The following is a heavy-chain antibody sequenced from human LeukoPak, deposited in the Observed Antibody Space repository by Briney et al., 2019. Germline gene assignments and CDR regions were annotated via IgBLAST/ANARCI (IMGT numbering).Heavy chain of an antibody. CDR1: GFTVSSNY. CDR2: IYSGGST. CDR3: AKEATTYYYDSSGYS. V-gene: IGHV3-53*01. D-gene: IGHD3-22*01. J-gene: IGHJ5*02. Sequence: GGSLRLSCAASGFTVSSNYMSWVRQAPGKGLEWVSVIYSGGSTYYADSVKGRFTISRDNSKNTLYLQMNSLRAEDTAVYYCAKEATTYYYDSSGYSWGQGTLVTVSS.